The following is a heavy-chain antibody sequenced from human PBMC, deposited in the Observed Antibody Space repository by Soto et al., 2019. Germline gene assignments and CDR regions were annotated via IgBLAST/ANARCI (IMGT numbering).Heavy chain of an antibody. J-gene: IGHJ4*02. Sequence: QVPLVESGGGVVQPWRSLRLSCAASGFTFSSYGMHWVRQAPGKGLEWVAVISYDGSNKYYADSVKSRFTISRDNSKNTLYLQMNSLRAEDTAVYYCAKGAGSPFGYWGQGTLVTVST. CDR1: GFTFSSYG. D-gene: IGHD2-15*01. CDR2: ISYDGSNK. V-gene: IGHV3-30*18. CDR3: AKGAGSPFGY.